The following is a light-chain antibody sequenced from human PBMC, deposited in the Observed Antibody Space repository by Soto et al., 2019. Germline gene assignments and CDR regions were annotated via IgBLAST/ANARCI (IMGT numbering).Light chain of an antibody. CDR2: DNN. V-gene: IGLV1-51*01. Sequence: QSVLTQPPSVSAAPGQKVTISCSGSSSNIGNNFVTWYQQLPGTAPKPLIYDNNKRPSGIPDRFSGSQSGTSATLGITGLQTGDEAVYYCGSWDSSLTYVFGTGTKVTVL. J-gene: IGLJ1*01. CDR1: SSNIGNNF. CDR3: GSWDSSLTYV.